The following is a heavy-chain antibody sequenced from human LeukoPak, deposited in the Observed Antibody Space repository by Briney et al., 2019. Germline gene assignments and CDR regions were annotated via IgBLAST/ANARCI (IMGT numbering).Heavy chain of an antibody. CDR2: IYTSGST. CDR3: ARAFDFWSGYPFDP. D-gene: IGHD3-3*01. J-gene: IGHJ5*02. CDR1: GGSISSGSYY. Sequence: SQTLSLICTVSGGSISSGSYYWSWIRQPAGKGLEWIGRIYTSGSTNYNPSLKSRVTISVDTSKNQFSLKLSSVTAADTAVYYCARAFDFWSGYPFDPWGQGTLVTVSS. V-gene: IGHV4-61*02.